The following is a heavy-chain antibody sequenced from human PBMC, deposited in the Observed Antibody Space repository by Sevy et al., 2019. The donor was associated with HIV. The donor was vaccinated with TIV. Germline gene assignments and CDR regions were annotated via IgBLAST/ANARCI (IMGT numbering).Heavy chain of an antibody. CDR2: FKSKIHGGTT. V-gene: IGHV3-49*04. CDR1: GFIFGDYG. J-gene: IGHJ4*02. Sequence: GGSLRLSCTASGFIFGDYGMSWVRQAPGKGLEWIAFFKSKIHGGTTENAAPMKGRFTISRDDSKNIVYLQMSNLKTEETAVYYCTRWSGSQSIFDYWGQGTLVTVSS. CDR3: TRWSGSQSIFDY. D-gene: IGHD1-26*01.